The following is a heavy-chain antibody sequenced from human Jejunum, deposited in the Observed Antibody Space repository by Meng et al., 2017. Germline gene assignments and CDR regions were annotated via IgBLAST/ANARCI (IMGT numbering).Heavy chain of an antibody. Sequence: VALGEPGGGLFPPGGSLTLACAVSGFPFSTYSMHWVRQAPGKGLVWVSQIKPDGNTISYADSVRGRFTISRDNAKSTLYLEMNSLRAEDAAVYYCARDNDWVVWDYWGRGTLVTVSS. D-gene: IGHD1-1*01. CDR3: ARDNDWVVWDY. CDR2: IKPDGNTI. CDR1: GFPFSTYS. J-gene: IGHJ4*01. V-gene: IGHV3-74*01.